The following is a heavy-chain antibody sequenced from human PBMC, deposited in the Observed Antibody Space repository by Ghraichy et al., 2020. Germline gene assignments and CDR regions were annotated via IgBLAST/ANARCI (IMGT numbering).Heavy chain of an antibody. Sequence: GGSLRLSCAASGFTFSSYSMNWVRQAPGKGLEWVSSISSSSSYIYYADSVKGRFTISRDNAKNSLYLQMNSLRAEDTAVYYCAREDNSIDLGGMDVWGQGTTVTVSS. V-gene: IGHV3-21*01. D-gene: IGHD6-13*01. CDR2: ISSSSSYI. CDR1: GFTFSSYS. CDR3: AREDNSIDLGGMDV. J-gene: IGHJ6*02.